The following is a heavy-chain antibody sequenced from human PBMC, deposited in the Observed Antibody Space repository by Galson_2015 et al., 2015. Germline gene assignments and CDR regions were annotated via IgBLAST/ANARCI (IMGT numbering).Heavy chain of an antibody. V-gene: IGHV3-23*01. CDR2: SA. D-gene: IGHD1-14*01. Sequence: SASYADSVKGRFTISRDNSKNTLDLQMNSLRVEDTAVYYCAKPWRTGGGVRNGMDVWGQGTTVTVSS. CDR3: AKPWRTGGGVRNGMDV. J-gene: IGHJ6*02.